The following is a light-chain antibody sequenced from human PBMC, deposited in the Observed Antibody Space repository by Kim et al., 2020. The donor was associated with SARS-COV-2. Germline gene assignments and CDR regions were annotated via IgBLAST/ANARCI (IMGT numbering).Light chain of an antibody. J-gene: IGKJ1*01. CDR2: DAP. CDR3: QQYNNLPWT. Sequence: DIQMTQSPSSLSASVGDRVTITCQASQDIKNYLNWYQQKPGIAPKLLIYDAPTLETGVPSRFSGSASGTDFTFTITSLQPEDIATYYCQQYNNLPWTFGQGTKVDIK. V-gene: IGKV1-33*01. CDR1: QDIKNY.